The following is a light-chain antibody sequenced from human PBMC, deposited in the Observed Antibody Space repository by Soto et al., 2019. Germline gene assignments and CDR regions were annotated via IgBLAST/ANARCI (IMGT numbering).Light chain of an antibody. CDR2: EIS. CDR3: SSFAGSNNFPYV. V-gene: IGLV2-8*01. Sequence: QSALAQPPSASGSRGQSVTISCTGTSSDVGAYDYVSWYQQHPGKAPKLMIYEISKRPSGVPDRFSGSKSGNTASLTVSGLQAEDEADYYCSSFAGSNNFPYVFGTGTKVTVL. CDR1: SSDVGAYDY. J-gene: IGLJ1*01.